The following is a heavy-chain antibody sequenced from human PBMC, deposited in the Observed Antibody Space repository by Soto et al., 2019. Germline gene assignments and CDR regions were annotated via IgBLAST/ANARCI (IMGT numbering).Heavy chain of an antibody. CDR2: ISGSGGGT. V-gene: IGHV3-23*01. CDR3: AHRTGFDY. J-gene: IGHJ4*02. CDR1: GYTFSSFD. Sequence: EVQLWESGGGLVQPGGSLRLSCAVSGYTFSSFDMSWVRQDPGKGLEWVSTISGSGGGTNYADSVKGRFTISRDISTYTVYLQMNSLRAEDTAVYYCAHRTGFDYWGQGALVTVSS.